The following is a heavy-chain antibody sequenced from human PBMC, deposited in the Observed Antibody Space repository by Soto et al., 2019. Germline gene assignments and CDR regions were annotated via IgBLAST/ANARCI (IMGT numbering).Heavy chain of an antibody. D-gene: IGHD2-8*01. Sequence: QGHLVQSGAEVKKPGASVKVSCKTSAYTFTRYGISWVRQAPGQGLEWMGWISGYNGDTNYAQNLQDRVTMTIDTSTTTAYMELRSLTSDDTAVYYCAKNGQPPYYYYGLDVWGQGPTVTVSS. V-gene: IGHV1-18*01. CDR2: ISGYNGDT. CDR3: AKNGQPPYYYYGLDV. CDR1: AYTFTRYG. J-gene: IGHJ6*02.